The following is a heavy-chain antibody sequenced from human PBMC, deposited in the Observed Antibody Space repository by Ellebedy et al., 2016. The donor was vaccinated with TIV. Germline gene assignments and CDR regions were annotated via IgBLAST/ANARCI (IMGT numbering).Heavy chain of an antibody. CDR2: ITSKAYGETA. CDR3: GLWGFRVLSTADY. J-gene: IGHJ4*02. Sequence: GGSLRLXXTGSGFIFSDFAMSWYRQAPGKGLEWVSYITSKAYGETADSAASVKGRFTISRDDSQNTLYLQMNSLKTEDTAVYYCGLWGFRVLSTADYWGQGTLVTVSS. V-gene: IGHV3-49*03. D-gene: IGHD2/OR15-2a*01. CDR1: GFIFSDFA.